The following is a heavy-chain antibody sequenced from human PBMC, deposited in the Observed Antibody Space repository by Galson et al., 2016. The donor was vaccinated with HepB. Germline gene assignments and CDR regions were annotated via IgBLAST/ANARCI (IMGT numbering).Heavy chain of an antibody. CDR2: ITTSGDT. D-gene: IGHD4-17*01. J-gene: IGHJ6*02. CDR3: ARLNRYGAPRGGGLDV. Sequence: SLRLSCAASGFTFSTYELHWVRQTSGIGLEWVSSITTSGDTYYAGSVKGRFTISRENVKSTLYLQMNSLGVEDTAVYYCARLNRYGAPRGGGLDVWSQGTTVTVSS. CDR1: GFTFSTYE. V-gene: IGHV3-13*01.